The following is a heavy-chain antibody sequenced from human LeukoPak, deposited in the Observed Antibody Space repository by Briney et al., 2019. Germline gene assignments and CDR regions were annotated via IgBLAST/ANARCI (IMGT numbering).Heavy chain of an antibody. Sequence: PSETLSLTCTVSGGSISSYYWSWIRQPAGKGLEWIGRIYTSGSTNYNPSLKSRVTMSVDTSKNQFSLKLSSVTAADTAVYYCARDLPVGYYGSSGYYFRDYWGQGTLVTVSS. D-gene: IGHD3-22*01. J-gene: IGHJ4*02. CDR2: IYTSGST. CDR1: GGSISSYY. CDR3: ARDLPVGYYGSSGYYFRDY. V-gene: IGHV4-4*07.